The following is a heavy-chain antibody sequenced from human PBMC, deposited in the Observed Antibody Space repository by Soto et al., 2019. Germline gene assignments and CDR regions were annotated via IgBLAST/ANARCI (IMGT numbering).Heavy chain of an antibody. Sequence: GGSLRLSCAASGYTVGSFGTHWVRQAPGNGLEWVAVIWYDGSNKYYADSVKGLFTISRDNSKNTLYLQMNSLRAEDTAVYDCARGPSTVLGMRAVPTPAAFEIWGQGTVVTVS. CDR3: ARGPSTVLGMRAVPTPAAFEI. CDR2: IWYDGSNK. V-gene: IGHV3-33*08. D-gene: IGHD3-22*01. J-gene: IGHJ3*02. CDR1: GYTVGSFG.